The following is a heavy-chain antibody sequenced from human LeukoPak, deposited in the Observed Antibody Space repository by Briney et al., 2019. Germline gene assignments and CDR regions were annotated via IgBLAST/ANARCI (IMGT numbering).Heavy chain of an antibody. CDR2: ITGSGGNT. CDR3: AKWGDYDVLTGYCVSDY. CDR1: GFTFSNYA. Sequence: GASLGLSCAASGFTFSNYAMSWVRQAPGKGLEWVSAITGSGGNTYYADSVKGRFTISRDNSKNTVFLQMNSLRAEDTAVYYCAKWGDYDVLTGYCVSDYWGQGTLVTVSS. V-gene: IGHV3-23*01. D-gene: IGHD3-9*01. J-gene: IGHJ4*02.